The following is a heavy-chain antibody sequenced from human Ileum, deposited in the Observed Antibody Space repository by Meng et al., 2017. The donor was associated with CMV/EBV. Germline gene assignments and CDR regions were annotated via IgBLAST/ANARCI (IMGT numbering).Heavy chain of an antibody. CDR1: GASMKGNY. V-gene: IGHV4-59*01. Sequence: GSLRLSCRVSGASMKGNYWSWIRQAPGKGLEWLGNIYYTGTPNYDPSLTTRVIILIGPSNKQFSLQLGSVTAADTAIYYCARGSRASGGNFDYWGRGTLVTVSS. CDR3: ARGSRASGGNFDY. D-gene: IGHD2-15*01. J-gene: IGHJ4*01. CDR2: IYYTGTP.